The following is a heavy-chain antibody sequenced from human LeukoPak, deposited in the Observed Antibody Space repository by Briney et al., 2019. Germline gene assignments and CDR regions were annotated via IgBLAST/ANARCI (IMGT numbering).Heavy chain of an antibody. CDR3: AIGVRGVITDDAFDI. V-gene: IGHV4-34*01. J-gene: IGHJ3*02. D-gene: IGHD3-10*01. Sequence: SETLSLTCAVYGGSFSGYYWSWIRQPPGKGLEWIGEINHSGSTNYNPSLKSRVTISVDTSKNQFSLKLSSVTAADTAVYYCAIGVRGVITDDAFDIWGQGTMVTVSS. CDR2: INHSGST. CDR1: GGSFSGYY.